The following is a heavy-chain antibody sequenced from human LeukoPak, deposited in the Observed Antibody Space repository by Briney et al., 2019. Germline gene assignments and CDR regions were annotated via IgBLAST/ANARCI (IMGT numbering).Heavy chain of an antibody. CDR3: GRGNKSFDP. V-gene: IGHV1-2*02. CDR2: INPNTGDT. CDR1: GYTFTAYY. Sequence: EASVKVSCKASGYTFTAYYVHWVRQAPGQGLEWIGWINPNTGDTNYAPKFQGRVTMIKDTSTNSAYMELNKLTSDDTAVYYCGRGNKSFDPWGQGTLVTVSS. J-gene: IGHJ5*02.